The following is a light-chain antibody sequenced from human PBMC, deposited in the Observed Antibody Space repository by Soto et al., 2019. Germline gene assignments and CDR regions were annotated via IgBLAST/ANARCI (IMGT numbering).Light chain of an antibody. CDR2: GAS. V-gene: IGKV3-15*01. Sequence: EIVKTQAPATGAVAPGDGATLSCRTSQSVSSNLACYQQKPGQAPRLLIYGASTRASGIPARFSGRGSGTEFTLPLSSLQFEDFAVYYCQQYNNWPPWTFGQGTKVDIK. J-gene: IGKJ1*01. CDR3: QQYNNWPPWT. CDR1: QSVSSN.